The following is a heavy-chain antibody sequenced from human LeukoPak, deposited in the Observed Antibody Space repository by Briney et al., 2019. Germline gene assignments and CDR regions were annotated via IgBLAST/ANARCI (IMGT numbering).Heavy chain of an antibody. V-gene: IGHV4-59*08. Sequence: SETLSLTCTVSGGSISSYYWSWIRQPPGKGLEWIGYIYYSGSTYYNPSLKSRVTISVDTSKNQFSLKLSSVTAADTAVYYCARQARNIVGARPFDYWGQGTLVTVSS. CDR2: IYYSGST. D-gene: IGHD1-26*01. CDR1: GGSISSYY. J-gene: IGHJ4*02. CDR3: ARQARNIVGARPFDY.